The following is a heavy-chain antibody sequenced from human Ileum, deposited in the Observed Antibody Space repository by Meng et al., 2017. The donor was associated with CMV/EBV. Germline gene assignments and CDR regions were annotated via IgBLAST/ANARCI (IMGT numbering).Heavy chain of an antibody. Sequence: GESLKISCAASGFTFSTYVMHWVRQAPGKGPEWVSAILFDGSNKYHADSVKGRFTISRDNSKNTLYLQMNSLRAEDTAVYYCAKDLGPDYWGQGTLVTVSS. CDR3: AKDLGPDY. CDR1: GFTFSTYV. J-gene: IGHJ4*02. CDR2: ILFDGSNK. D-gene: IGHD7-27*01. V-gene: IGHV3-30*04.